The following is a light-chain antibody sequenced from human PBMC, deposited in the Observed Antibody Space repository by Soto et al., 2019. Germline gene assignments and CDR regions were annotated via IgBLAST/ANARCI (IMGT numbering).Light chain of an antibody. Sequence: DNQLTQSPSSISASVGDRVTITCRASQAVNSWLSWFQQKPGMAPKLVIYDVSSLQSGVPSRFSGSGSGTEFTLTISSLQPEDIATYYCQQYDNLTFGQGTRLEIK. J-gene: IGKJ5*01. CDR2: DVS. V-gene: IGKV1D-16*01. CDR3: QQYDNLT. CDR1: QAVNSW.